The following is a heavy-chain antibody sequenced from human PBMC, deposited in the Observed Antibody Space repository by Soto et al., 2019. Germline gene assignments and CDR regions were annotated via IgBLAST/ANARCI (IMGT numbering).Heavy chain of an antibody. CDR3: ALDTQGSGRQDC. V-gene: IGHV2-70*11. J-gene: IGHJ4*02. Sequence: FSRSGPTLVKPTQTLTLTCTFSGFSLSTSGMCVSWIRQPPGKALEWLARIDWDDDKYYSTSLKTRLTISKDTSKNQVVLTMTNMDPVDTATYYCALDTQGSGRQDCWGQGTLVTVSS. CDR1: GFSLSTSGMC. CDR2: IDWDDDK. D-gene: IGHD3-10*01.